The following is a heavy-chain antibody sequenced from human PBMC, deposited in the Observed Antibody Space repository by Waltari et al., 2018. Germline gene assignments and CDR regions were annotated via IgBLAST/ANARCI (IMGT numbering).Heavy chain of an antibody. CDR2: IYYSGST. J-gene: IGHJ4*02. Sequence: QLQLQESGPGLVKPSETLSLTCTVSGGSISRSSYYWGWIRQPPGQGLEWIGSIYYSGSTYYNPSLKSRVTISVDTSKNQFSLKLSSVTAADTAVYYCATYYYGSGSYYNGAFDYWGQGTLVTVSS. D-gene: IGHD3-10*01. V-gene: IGHV4-39*01. CDR1: GGSISRSSYY. CDR3: ATYYYGSGSYYNGAFDY.